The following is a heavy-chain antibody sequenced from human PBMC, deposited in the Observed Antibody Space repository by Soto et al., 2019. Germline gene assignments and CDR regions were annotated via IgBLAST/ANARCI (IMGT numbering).Heavy chain of an antibody. V-gene: IGHV4-31*11. CDR2: IYHSGDT. D-gene: IGHD3-10*01. J-gene: IGHJ5*02. Sequence: QVQLQESGPGLVKPSQTLSLTCAVSGASINNGGYYWSWVRQHPGKGLEWLGHIYHSGDTYYNPSLKSRHTISVDTSKNQFSLNLTSAPAAVTAVNYCARMVQGGRGLVPSGQGTLVSVSS. CDR3: ARMVQGGRGLVP. CDR1: GASINNGGYY.